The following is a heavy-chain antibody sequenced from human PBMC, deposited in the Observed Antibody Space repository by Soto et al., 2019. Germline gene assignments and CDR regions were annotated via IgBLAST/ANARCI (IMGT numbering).Heavy chain of an antibody. CDR1: GTSISSTYW. Sequence: ETLSLTCVVSGTSISSTYWWAWVRQSPGKGLEWIGEIYHTGITKYNPSLKSRVSMSIDKSNNQFSLKLTSVTAADTAIYYCATVPPRIVVVLAEFPTWGQGTLVTVSS. CDR3: ATVPPRIVVVLAEFPT. CDR2: IYHTGIT. V-gene: IGHV4-4*02. J-gene: IGHJ4*02. D-gene: IGHD2-21*01.